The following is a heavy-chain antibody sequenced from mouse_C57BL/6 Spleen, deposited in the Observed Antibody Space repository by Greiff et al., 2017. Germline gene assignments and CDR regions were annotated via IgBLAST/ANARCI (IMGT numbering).Heavy chain of an antibody. J-gene: IGHJ1*03. CDR3: ARKASTVGYFDV. CDR2: IYPGDGDT. D-gene: IGHD1-1*01. Sequence: QVQLKESGPELVKPGASVKISCKASGYAFSSSWMNWVKQRPGKGLEWIGRIYPGDGDTNYNGKFKGKATLTADKSSSTAYMQLSSLTSEDSAVYFCARKASTVGYFDVWGTGTTVTVSS. CDR1: GYAFSSSW. V-gene: IGHV1-82*01.